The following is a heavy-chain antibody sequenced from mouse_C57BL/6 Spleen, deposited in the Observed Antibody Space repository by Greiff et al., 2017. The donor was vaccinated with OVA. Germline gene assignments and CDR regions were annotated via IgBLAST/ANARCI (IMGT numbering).Heavy chain of an antibody. CDR1: GFTFTDYY. CDR2: IRNKANGYTT. D-gene: IGHD1-1*01. V-gene: IGHV7-3*01. Sequence: EVKLVESGGGLVQPGGSLSLSCAASGFTFTDYYMSWVRQPPGKALEWLGFIRNKANGYTTEYSASVNGRFTISRDNSQSILYLQMNALRAEDSATDYCARFTTVVRYFDVWGTGTTVTVSS. CDR3: ARFTTVVRYFDV. J-gene: IGHJ1*03.